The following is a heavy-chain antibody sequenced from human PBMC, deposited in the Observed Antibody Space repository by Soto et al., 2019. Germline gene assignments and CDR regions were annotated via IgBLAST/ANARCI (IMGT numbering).Heavy chain of an antibody. CDR3: ARGGGYCSSTSWAQINCNYYYYYGMDV. CDR2: ISYDGSNK. D-gene: IGHD2-2*01. V-gene: IGHV3-30-3*01. J-gene: IGHJ6*02. Sequence: PGGSLRLSCAASGFTFSSYAMHWVRQAPGKGLEWVAVISYDGSNKYYADSVKGRFTISRDNSKNTLYLQMNSLRAEDTAVYYCARGGGYCSSTSWAQINCNYYYYYGMDVWGQGTTVTVSS. CDR1: GFTFSSYA.